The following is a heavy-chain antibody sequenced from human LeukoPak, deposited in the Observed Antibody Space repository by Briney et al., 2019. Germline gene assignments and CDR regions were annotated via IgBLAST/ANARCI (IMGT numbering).Heavy chain of an antibody. CDR1: GGSISSSDYY. J-gene: IGHJ4*02. V-gene: IGHV4-39*07. CDR2: MFYNGAT. CDR3: ARVFYSNYVSH. Sequence: PSETLSLTCSVSGGSISSSDYYWGWIRQPPGKGLEWIGTMFYNGATKSNPSLSSRVTMSIDTSKNQFSLKLRSVTAADTAVYYCARVFYSNYVSHWGQGTLVTVSS. D-gene: IGHD4-11*01.